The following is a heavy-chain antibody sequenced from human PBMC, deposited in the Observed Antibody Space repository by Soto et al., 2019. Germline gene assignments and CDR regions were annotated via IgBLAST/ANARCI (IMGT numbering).Heavy chain of an antibody. J-gene: IGHJ5*02. V-gene: IGHV3-48*02. CDR3: IRDGGATDWFDP. D-gene: IGHD1-26*01. CDR1: GVTFSSYG. CDR2: ISSSSSTI. Sequence: GGSLRLACAASGVTFSSYGMDWVRQAPGKGLEWVSYISSSSSTIYYADSVKGRFTISRDNAKNSLYLQMNSLRDEDTAVYYCIRDGGATDWFDPWGQGTLVTVSS.